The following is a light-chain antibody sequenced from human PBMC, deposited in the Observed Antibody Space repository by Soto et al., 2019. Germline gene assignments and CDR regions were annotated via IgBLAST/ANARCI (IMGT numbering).Light chain of an antibody. V-gene: IGKV3-11*01. Sequence: EIVLTQSPATLSLSPGERATLSCRASQSVSSYLAWYQQKPGQAPRLLIYDASNRATGIPARFSGSGSGTGFPLTISSLEPEDFAVYYCQQRSNWLTFGGGTKVEI. CDR2: DAS. J-gene: IGKJ4*01. CDR1: QSVSSY. CDR3: QQRSNWLT.